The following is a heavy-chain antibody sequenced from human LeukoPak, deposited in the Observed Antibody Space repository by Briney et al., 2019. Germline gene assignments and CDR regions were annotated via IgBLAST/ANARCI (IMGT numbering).Heavy chain of an antibody. V-gene: IGHV3-30*03. J-gene: IGHJ6*02. D-gene: IGHD6-19*01. CDR3: TRWRAVAGSFRRYYYGLDV. Sequence: GRSLRLSCAASGFTFSSYAMHWVRQAPGKGLEWVAIISSDESNRLYADSVKGRFTISRDNSKNRLYLQMNSLRAEDTALYYCTRWRAVAGSFRRYYYGLDVWGQGTTVTVSS. CDR1: GFTFSSYA. CDR2: ISSDESNR.